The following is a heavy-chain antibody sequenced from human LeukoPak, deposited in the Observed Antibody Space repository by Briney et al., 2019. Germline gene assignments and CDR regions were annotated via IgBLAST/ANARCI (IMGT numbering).Heavy chain of an antibody. V-gene: IGHV4-34*01. CDR1: GGSFSGYY. CDR3: ARGLYCSSTSCYALLYFDY. J-gene: IGHJ4*02. Sequence: PSETLSLTCAVYGGSFSGYYWSWIRQPPGKGLEWIGEINHSGSTNYNPSLKSRVTISVDTSKNQFSLKLSSVTAADTAVYYCARGLYCSSTSCYALLYFDYWGQGTLVTVSS. D-gene: IGHD2-2*01. CDR2: INHSGST.